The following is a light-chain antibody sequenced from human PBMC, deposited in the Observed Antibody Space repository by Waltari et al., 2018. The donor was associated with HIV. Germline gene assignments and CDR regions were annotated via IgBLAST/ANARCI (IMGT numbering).Light chain of an antibody. CDR2: DNN. CDR3: GTWDSSLSVVV. J-gene: IGLJ1*01. Sequence: QSVLTQPPSLSAAPGQKVTISCSGSTPPLGDNFLSRYQQLPGTAPKLLIYDNNQRPSGIPDRFSGSKSGTSATLGITGLQTGDEADYYCGTWDSSLSVVVFGTGTKVTVL. CDR1: TPPLGDNF. V-gene: IGLV1-51*01.